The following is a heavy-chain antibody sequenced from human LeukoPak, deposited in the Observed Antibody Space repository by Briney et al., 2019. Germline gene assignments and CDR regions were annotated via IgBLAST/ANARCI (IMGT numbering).Heavy chain of an antibody. J-gene: IGHJ5*02. V-gene: IGHV1-69*06. CDR3: ARAGVSYSSGWYEGYGWFDP. CDR1: GGTFSSYA. CDR2: IIPIFGTA. D-gene: IGHD6-19*01. Sequence: GASVKVSCKASGGTFSSYAISWVRQAPGQGLEWMGGIIPIFGTANYAQKFQGRVTITADKSTSTAYMELSSLRSEDTAVYYCARAGVSYSSGWYEGYGWFDPWGQGTLVTVSS.